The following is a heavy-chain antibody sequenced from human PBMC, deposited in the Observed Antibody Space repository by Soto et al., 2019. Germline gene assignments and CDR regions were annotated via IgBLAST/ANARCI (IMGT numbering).Heavy chain of an antibody. CDR3: ARGYDIVDY. D-gene: IGHD3-9*01. CDR2: IYYSGST. J-gene: IGHJ4*02. V-gene: IGHV4-59*01. CDR1: GGSISSYY. Sequence: QVQLQESGPGLVKPSETLSLTCTVSGGSISSYYWSWIRQPPGKGLEWIGYIYYSGSTNYNPSLKIRVTISVDTSKNQFSLKLSSVTAADTAVYYCARGYDIVDYWGQGTLVTVSS.